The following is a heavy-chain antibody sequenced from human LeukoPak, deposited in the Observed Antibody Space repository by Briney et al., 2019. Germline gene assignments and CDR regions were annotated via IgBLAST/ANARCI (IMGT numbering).Heavy chain of an antibody. CDR1: GGSSISSSYY. D-gene: IGHD5-24*01. CDR2: SYYSGST. Sequence: PSETLSLTCTVSGGSSISSSYYWGWIRQPPGKGLEWIGSSYYSGSTYYNPSLKSRVTISVDTSKNQFSLKLSSVTGADTAVYCCARLPRDGYNPRYFDYWGQGTLVTVSS. V-gene: IGHV4-39*01. CDR3: ARLPRDGYNPRYFDY. J-gene: IGHJ4*02.